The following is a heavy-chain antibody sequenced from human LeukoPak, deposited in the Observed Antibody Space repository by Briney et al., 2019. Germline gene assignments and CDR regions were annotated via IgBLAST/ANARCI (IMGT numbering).Heavy chain of an antibody. Sequence: PSETLSLTCTVSGGSISSSSYYWGWIRQPPGKGLEWIGSIYYSGSTYYNPSLKSRVTISVDTSKNQFSLKLSSVTAADTAVYYCARVATTVTTVYYFDYWGQGTLVTVSS. CDR1: GGSISSSSYY. J-gene: IGHJ4*02. V-gene: IGHV4-39*07. CDR3: ARVATTVTTVYYFDY. CDR2: IYYSGST. D-gene: IGHD4-17*01.